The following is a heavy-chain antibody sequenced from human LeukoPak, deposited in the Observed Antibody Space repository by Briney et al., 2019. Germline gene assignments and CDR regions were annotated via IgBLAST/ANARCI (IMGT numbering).Heavy chain of an antibody. CDR1: GFTFSNAW. CDR2: IKSKTDGGTT. CDR3: TTDPISLWLWNWFDP. Sequence: GGSLRLSCAASGFTFSNAWMSWVRQAPGKGLEWVGRIKSKTDGGTTDYAAPVKGRFTNSRDDSKNTLYLQMNSLKTEDTAVYYCTTDPISLWLWNWFDPCGQGTLVTVSS. J-gene: IGHJ5*02. V-gene: IGHV3-15*01. D-gene: IGHD5-18*01.